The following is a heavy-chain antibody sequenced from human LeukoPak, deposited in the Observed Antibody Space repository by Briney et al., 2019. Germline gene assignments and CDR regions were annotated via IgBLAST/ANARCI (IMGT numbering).Heavy chain of an antibody. CDR1: GGSISSSNW. J-gene: IGHJ6*03. Sequence: SETLSLTCAVSGGSISSSNWWSWVRQPPGKGLEWIGEIYHSGSTNYNPSLKSRVTISVDKSKNQFSLKLSSVTAADTAVYYCARDRSSPMIAVAVPTREYYYYYYMDVWGKGTTVTVSS. V-gene: IGHV4-4*02. CDR2: IYHSGST. CDR3: ARDRSSPMIAVAVPTREYYYYYYMDV. D-gene: IGHD6-19*01.